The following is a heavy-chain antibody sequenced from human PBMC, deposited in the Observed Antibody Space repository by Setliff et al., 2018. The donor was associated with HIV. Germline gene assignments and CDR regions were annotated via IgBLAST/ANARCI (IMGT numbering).Heavy chain of an antibody. Sequence: PGGSLRLSCAASGFTFSNAWMSWVRQAPGKGLEWVSYISSSGDTLHYADSVQGRFTISRDNAENSLYLQMHSLRGEDTAVYYCARLWGLRPDVFDIWGQGTVVTVSS. V-gene: IGHV3-11*04. D-gene: IGHD5-18*01. CDR3: ARLWGLRPDVFDI. J-gene: IGHJ3*02. CDR1: GFTFSNAW. CDR2: ISSSGDTL.